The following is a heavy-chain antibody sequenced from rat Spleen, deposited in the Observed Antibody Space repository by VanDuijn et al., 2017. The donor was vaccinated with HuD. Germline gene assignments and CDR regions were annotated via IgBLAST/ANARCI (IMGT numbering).Heavy chain of an antibody. Sequence: EVQLVESGGGLVQPGRSLKLSCAASGFTFSDYGVAWVRQAPTKGLEWVATISIGGGSTYSPDSVKGRFTISRDNAKSTLYLQMNSLRSEDTATYYCVRQDTSGYSNWFAYWGQGTLVTVSS. CDR2: ISIGGGST. D-gene: IGHD4-3*01. CDR3: VRQDTSGYSNWFAY. V-gene: IGHV5-29*01. CDR1: GFTFSDYG. J-gene: IGHJ3*01.